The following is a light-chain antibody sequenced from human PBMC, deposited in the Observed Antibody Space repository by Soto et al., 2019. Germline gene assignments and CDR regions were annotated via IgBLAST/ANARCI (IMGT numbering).Light chain of an antibody. CDR3: QQSYSVPRT. CDR1: QSITRY. Sequence: DFQMTQSPSSLSASVGDRVNITCPASQSITRYLNWYQQKPGKAPNLLIYATSNLQTGVPLRFSGSGFGTDFTLTINNLQPEDFATYYCQQSYSVPRTFGGGTKVEI. J-gene: IGKJ4*01. V-gene: IGKV1-39*01. CDR2: ATS.